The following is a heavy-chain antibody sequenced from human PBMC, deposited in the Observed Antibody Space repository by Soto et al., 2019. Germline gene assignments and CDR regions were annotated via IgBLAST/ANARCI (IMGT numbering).Heavy chain of an antibody. J-gene: IGHJ4*02. CDR1: GGTFSRYS. CDR2: IIPIFGIA. D-gene: IGHD1-26*01. CDR3: ARDYSGLDY. V-gene: IGHV1-69*13. Sequence: GASVKVSCKASGGTFSRYSITWVRQAPGHGLEWIGRIIPIFGIASYAQKFQGRVTITADESTSTAYMELSSLRSEDTAVYYCARDYSGLDYWGQGTLVTVSS.